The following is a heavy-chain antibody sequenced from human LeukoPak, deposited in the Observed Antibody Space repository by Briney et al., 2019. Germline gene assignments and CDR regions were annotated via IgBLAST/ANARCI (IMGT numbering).Heavy chain of an antibody. V-gene: IGHV3-7*03. CDR1: EFTFSSYW. J-gene: IGHJ4*02. Sequence: GGSLRLSCVAPEFTFSSYWMSWVRQPPGSGLEWVAIIKHDGSEKYYGDSVKGRFTLSRDNAYNSLYLQMNSLRAEDTAVYYCARGLLGAVTTFDYWDQGTLVTVS. D-gene: IGHD4-11*01. CDR2: IKHDGSEK. CDR3: ARGLLGAVTTFDY.